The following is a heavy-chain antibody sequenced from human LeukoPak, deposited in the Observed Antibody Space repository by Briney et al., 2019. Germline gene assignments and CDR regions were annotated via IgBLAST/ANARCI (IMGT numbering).Heavy chain of an antibody. CDR2: IIPIFGTA. J-gene: IGHJ4*02. CDR1: GGTFSSYA. V-gene: IGHV1-69*13. D-gene: IGHD3-22*01. CDR3: ARDNQYNSDSSEYGGTNFDY. Sequence: ASVKVSCKASGGTFSSYAISWVRQAPGQGLEWMGGIIPIFGTANYAQKFQGRVTITADESTSTAYMELSSLRSDDTAVYYCARDNQYNSDSSEYGGTNFDYWGQGTLVTVSS.